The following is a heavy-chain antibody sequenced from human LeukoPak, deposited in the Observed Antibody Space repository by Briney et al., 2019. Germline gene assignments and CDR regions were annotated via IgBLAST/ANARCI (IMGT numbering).Heavy chain of an antibody. V-gene: IGHV4-34*01. CDR1: GGSFSGYY. CDR3: ARDDHWFDP. J-gene: IGHJ5*02. D-gene: IGHD1-1*01. Sequence: SETLSLTGAVYGGSFSGYYWSWIRRPPGKGLEWIGEINHSGSTNYNPSLKSRVTISVDTSKNQFSLKLSSVPAADTAVYYCARDDHWFDPWGQGTLVTVSS. CDR2: INHSGST.